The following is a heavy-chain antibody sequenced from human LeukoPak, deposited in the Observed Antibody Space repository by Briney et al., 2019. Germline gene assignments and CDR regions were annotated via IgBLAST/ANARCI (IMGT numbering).Heavy chain of an antibody. J-gene: IGHJ6*02. CDR3: ARGGGLDV. CDR2: INHDGNVN. CDR1: GFTFSDYA. D-gene: IGHD3-16*01. V-gene: IGHV3-7*03. Sequence: GGSLGLSCAASGFTFSDYAMSWARQAPGKGLEWVASINHDGNVNYYVDSVKGRFTISRDNAKNSLYLQMSNLRAEDTAVYFCARGGGLDVWGQGATVTVSS.